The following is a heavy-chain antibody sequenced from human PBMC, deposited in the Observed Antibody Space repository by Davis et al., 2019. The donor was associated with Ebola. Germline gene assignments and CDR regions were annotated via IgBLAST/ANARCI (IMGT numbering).Heavy chain of an antibody. CDR2: IRNDGSKK. V-gene: IGHV3-30*02. D-gene: IGHD4/OR15-4a*01. J-gene: IGHJ2*01. CDR3: AKDKTMATQYWYFDL. CDR1: GFTFSTYG. Sequence: GESLKISCAASGFTFSTYGMHWVRQAPGKGLECVAFIRNDGSKKYYVDSVKGRFTISRDNSKNTFYLQMNSLRAEDTALYYCAKDKTMATQYWYFDLWGRGTLVTVSS.